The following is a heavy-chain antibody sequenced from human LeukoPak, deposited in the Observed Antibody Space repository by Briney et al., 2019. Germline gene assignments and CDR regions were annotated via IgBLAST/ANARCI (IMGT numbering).Heavy chain of an antibody. V-gene: IGHV3-7*01. J-gene: IGHJ4*02. CDR3: ASPPGVATDY. Sequence: PGVSLRLSCAASGFTFSRYWMSWVRQAPGKGLEWVANIKQDGSEKYYVDSVKGRFTISRDNAKNSLYLQMNSLRAEDTAVYYCASPPGVATDYWGQGTLVTVSS. CDR1: GFTFSRYW. D-gene: IGHD5-12*01. CDR2: IKQDGSEK.